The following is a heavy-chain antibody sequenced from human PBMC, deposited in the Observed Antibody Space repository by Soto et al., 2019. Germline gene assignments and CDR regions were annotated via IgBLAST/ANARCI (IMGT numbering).Heavy chain of an antibody. V-gene: IGHV3-30*18. Sequence: SLRLSCKTSGFTFSSYGLRWLRQAPGKGLEWVTFISYNGNKINYADSVKGRFTVSRDNSKNTLYLQMNSLRADDTAVYYCAKVMVKNWFDPWGQGTMVTVSS. D-gene: IGHD5-18*01. J-gene: IGHJ5*02. CDR3: AKVMVKNWFDP. CDR1: GFTFSSYG. CDR2: ISYNGNKI.